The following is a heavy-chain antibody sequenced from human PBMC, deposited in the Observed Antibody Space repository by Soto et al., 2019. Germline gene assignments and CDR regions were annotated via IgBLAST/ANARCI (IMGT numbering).Heavy chain of an antibody. D-gene: IGHD2-21*01. V-gene: IGHV1-8*01. CDR2: MNPNSGNT. J-gene: IGHJ4*02. Sequence: HVRLVESGAEVKKPGASVQVSFKASGYTFTSDVINWVRQATGQGLVWMGWMNPNSGNTGYAQKFQGRVTMTRDTYISTAYMELSSLRSEDTAVYYCERGRHGVNLVYWGQGTMVTVSS. CDR1: GYTFTSDV. CDR3: ERGRHGVNLVY.